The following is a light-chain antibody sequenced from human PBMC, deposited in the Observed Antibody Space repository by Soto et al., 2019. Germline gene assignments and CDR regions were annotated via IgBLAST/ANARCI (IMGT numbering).Light chain of an antibody. Sequence: DIQMTQSPSSLSASVGDRVTITCRASQSISSYLNWYQQKPGEAPKLLIYAASSLQSGVPSRFSGSGSGTDFTLTISSLQPEDFATYYCQQSYSTPRTTFGQGTKVDIK. CDR1: QSISSY. J-gene: IGKJ1*01. CDR3: QQSYSTPRTT. V-gene: IGKV1-39*01. CDR2: AAS.